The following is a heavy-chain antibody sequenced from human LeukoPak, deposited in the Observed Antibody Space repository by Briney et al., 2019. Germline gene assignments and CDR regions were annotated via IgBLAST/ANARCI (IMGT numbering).Heavy chain of an antibody. CDR1: GFTFSSYA. V-gene: IGHV3-23*01. Sequence: PGGSLRLSCGASGFTFSSYAMSWVRQAPGKGLEWVSAISGSGGSTYYADSVKGRYTISRDNSKNTLYLQMNSLRAEDTAVYYCAKAPLDGYNFDYWGQGTLVTVSS. J-gene: IGHJ4*02. CDR2: ISGSGGST. CDR3: AKAPLDGYNFDY. D-gene: IGHD5-24*01.